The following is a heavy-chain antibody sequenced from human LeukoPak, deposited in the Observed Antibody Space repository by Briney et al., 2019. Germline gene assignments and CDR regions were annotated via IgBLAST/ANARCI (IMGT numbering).Heavy chain of an antibody. V-gene: IGHV4-34*01. CDR2: INHSGST. CDR1: GGSFSGYY. Sequence: KSSETLSLTCAVYGGSFSGYYWSWIRQHPGKGLEWIGEINHSGSTNYNPSLKSRVTISVDTSKNQFSLKLSSVTAADTAVYYCARGFGLAAASNWFDPWGQGTLVTVSS. J-gene: IGHJ5*02. D-gene: IGHD6-13*01. CDR3: ARGFGLAAASNWFDP.